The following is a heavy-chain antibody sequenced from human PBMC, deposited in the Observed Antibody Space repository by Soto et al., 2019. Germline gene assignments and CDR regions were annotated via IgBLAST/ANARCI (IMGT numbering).Heavy chain of an antibody. J-gene: IGHJ4*02. V-gene: IGHV4-59*12. CDR2: IYHSGST. CDR3: ARVPTI. Sequence: SETLSLTCTVSGGSISSDFWSWIRQPPGKGLEWIGYIYHSGSTYYNPSLKSRVTISVDRSKNQFSLKLSSVTAADTAVYYCARVPTIWGQGTLVTVSS. CDR1: GGSISSDF.